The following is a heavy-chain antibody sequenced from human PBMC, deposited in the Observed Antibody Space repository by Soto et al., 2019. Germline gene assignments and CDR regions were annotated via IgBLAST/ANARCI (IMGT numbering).Heavy chain of an antibody. J-gene: IGHJ4*02. D-gene: IGHD3-22*01. CDR2: ISYDGSDK. CDR1: GFTFSSYA. CDR3: ARDYYKYYDSSGYYRSPAY. Sequence: GGSLRLSCAASGFTFSSYAMHWVRQAPGKGLEWVALISYDGSDKDYADSVKGRFTISRDNSRNTLFLQMDSLRAEDTAVYYCARDYYKYYDSSGYYRSPAYWGQGTLVTV. V-gene: IGHV3-30-3*01.